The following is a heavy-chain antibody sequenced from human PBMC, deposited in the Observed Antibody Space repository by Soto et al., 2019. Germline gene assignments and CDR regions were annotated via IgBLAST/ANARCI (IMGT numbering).Heavy chain of an antibody. Sequence: QVQLVESGGGVVQPGRSLRLSCAASGFTFSNYGMHWVRQAPGKGLEWVAVISYDGSNKYYADSMKGRFTISRDNSKNTLYLQMNSLRAEDTAVYYCAKAVHDLYQPLLYPVDYWGQGTLGTVSS. D-gene: IGHD2-2*02. CDR1: GFTFSNYG. J-gene: IGHJ4*02. V-gene: IGHV3-30*18. CDR3: AKAVHDLYQPLLYPVDY. CDR2: ISYDGSNK.